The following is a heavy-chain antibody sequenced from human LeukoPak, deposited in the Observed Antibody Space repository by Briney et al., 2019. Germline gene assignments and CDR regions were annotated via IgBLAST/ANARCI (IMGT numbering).Heavy chain of an antibody. CDR3: AKGAIAAAGPCDY. J-gene: IGHJ4*02. CDR2: IKQDGSEK. Sequence: GGSLRLSCAASGFTFSSYWMSWVRQAPGKGLEWVANIKQDGSEKYYVDSVKGRFTISRDNAKNSVYLQMNSLRAEDTALYYCAKGAIAAAGPCDYWGQGTLVTVSS. CDR1: GFTFSSYW. V-gene: IGHV3-7*03. D-gene: IGHD6-13*01.